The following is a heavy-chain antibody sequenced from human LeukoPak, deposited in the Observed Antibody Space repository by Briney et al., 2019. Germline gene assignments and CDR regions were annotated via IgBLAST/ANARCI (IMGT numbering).Heavy chain of an antibody. CDR2: ISTSSALK. CDR1: GYDFSGYT. J-gene: IGHJ4*02. V-gene: IGHV3-21*01. Sequence: GGSLRLSCVASGYDFSGYTFTWVRQAPGKGLEYVSSISTSSALKYYAESVRGRFTISRDNAENSLYLDMNNLGAEDTTVYFCVRGDNRDQWGQGTLVTVSS. D-gene: IGHD2-15*01. CDR3: VRGDNRDQ.